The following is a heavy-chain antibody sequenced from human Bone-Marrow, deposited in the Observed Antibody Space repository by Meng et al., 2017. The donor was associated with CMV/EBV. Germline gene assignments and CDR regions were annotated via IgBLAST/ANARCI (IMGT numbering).Heavy chain of an antibody. CDR1: GFTFSSYW. CDR2: ISYDGSNK. D-gene: IGHD1-26*01. CDR3: ANSIVGVTRGY. Sequence: GESLKISCAASGFTFSSYWMSWVRQAPGKGLEWVAVISYDGSNKYYADSEKGRFTISRDNSKNTLYLQMNSLRAEDTAVYYCANSIVGVTRGYWGQGTLVTVSS. J-gene: IGHJ4*02. V-gene: IGHV3-30*18.